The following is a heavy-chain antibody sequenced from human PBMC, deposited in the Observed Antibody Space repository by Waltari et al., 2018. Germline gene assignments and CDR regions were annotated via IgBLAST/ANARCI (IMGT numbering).Heavy chain of an antibody. D-gene: IGHD3-10*01. CDR2: IYSGGST. Sequence: EVQLVESGGGLVQPGGSLRLSCAASGFTFSSYSMNWVRQAPGKGLEWVSVIYSGGSTYYADSVKGRFTISRDNSKNTLYLQMNSLRAEDTAVYYCAKGVPHLSWGQGTLVTVSS. V-gene: IGHV3-66*01. J-gene: IGHJ4*02. CDR1: GFTFSSYS. CDR3: AKGVPHLS.